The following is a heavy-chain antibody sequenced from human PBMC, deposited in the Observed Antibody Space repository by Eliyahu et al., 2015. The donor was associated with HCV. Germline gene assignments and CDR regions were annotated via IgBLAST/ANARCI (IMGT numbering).Heavy chain of an antibody. CDR2: IYYRGST. CDR1: GGSISSYY. Sequence: QVQLQESGPGLVKPSETLSLTCTVSGGSISSYYWSWIRQPPGKGLEWIGFIYYRGSTNPNPSLKSRVTIAVDTSKNQFSLKLSSVTAADTAIYYCASGGGGVAVAGTGGWFDPWGQGTLVTVSS. CDR3: ASGGGGVAVAGTGGWFDP. D-gene: IGHD6-19*01. J-gene: IGHJ5*02. V-gene: IGHV4-59*01.